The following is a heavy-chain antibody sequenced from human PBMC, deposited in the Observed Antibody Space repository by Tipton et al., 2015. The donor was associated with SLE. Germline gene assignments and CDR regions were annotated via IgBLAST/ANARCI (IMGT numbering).Heavy chain of an antibody. CDR3: ARDHLYDGSYYYFMDV. Sequence: SLRLSCAASGFSFSDYDMNWVRQAPGKGLEFVSYITSSGRTLSYADSVRGRFTISTDSARNLLFLQMNSLRVEDTAVYYCARDHLYDGSYYYFMDVWGTGTTVTVSS. V-gene: IGHV3-48*03. CDR2: ITSSGRTL. D-gene: IGHD2-2*02. CDR1: GFSFSDYD. J-gene: IGHJ6*03.